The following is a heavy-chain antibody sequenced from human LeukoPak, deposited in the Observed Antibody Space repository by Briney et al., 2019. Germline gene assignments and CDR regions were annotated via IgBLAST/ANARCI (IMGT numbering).Heavy chain of an antibody. CDR2: ISAYNGNT. D-gene: IGHD3-22*01. CDR1: GYTFTSYG. CDR3: ARALYYYDSSDADDY. V-gene: IGHV1-18*01. J-gene: IGHJ4*02. Sequence: ASVKVSCKASGYTFTSYGISWVRQAPGQGLEWMGWISAYNGNTNYAQKLQGRVTMTTDTSTCTAYMELRSLRSDDTAVYYCARALYYYDSSDADDYWGQGTLVTVSS.